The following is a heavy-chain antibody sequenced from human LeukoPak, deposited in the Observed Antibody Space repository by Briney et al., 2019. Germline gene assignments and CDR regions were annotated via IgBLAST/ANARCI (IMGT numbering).Heavy chain of an antibody. CDR2: IIPIFGTA. Sequence: ASVKVSCKASGGTFSSYAISWVRQAPGQGLEWRGGIIPIFGTANYAQKFQGRVTITTDESTSTAYMELSRLRSDDTAVYYCARDRNWNYVPDAFDIWGQGTMVTVSS. CDR1: GGTFSSYA. J-gene: IGHJ3*02. D-gene: IGHD1-7*01. CDR3: ARDRNWNYVPDAFDI. V-gene: IGHV1-69*05.